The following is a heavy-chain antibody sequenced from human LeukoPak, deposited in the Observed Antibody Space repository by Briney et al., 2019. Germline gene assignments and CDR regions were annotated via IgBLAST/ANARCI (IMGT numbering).Heavy chain of an antibody. Sequence: SETLSLTCTVSGGSINSDYWSWIRQPPGKGLECIGYISYTGSTNYNPSLKSRVTISVDTSKNQFSLKLSSVTAADTAVYYCARGGYSYGYSYPYYYYGMDVWGQGTTVTVSS. CDR2: ISYTGST. D-gene: IGHD5-18*01. J-gene: IGHJ6*02. CDR3: ARGGYSYGYSYPYYYYGMDV. V-gene: IGHV4-59*12. CDR1: GGSINSDY.